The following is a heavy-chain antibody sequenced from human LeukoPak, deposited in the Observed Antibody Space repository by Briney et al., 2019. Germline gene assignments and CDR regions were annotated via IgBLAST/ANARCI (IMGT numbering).Heavy chain of an antibody. CDR1: GGSINGQY. CDR2: IYYSGST. J-gene: IGHJ3*02. V-gene: IGHV4-59*11. CDR3: ASAYYYGSGSYDAFDI. D-gene: IGHD3-10*01. Sequence: SETLSLTCTVSGGSINGQYWSWIRQPPGKGLEWIGYIYYSGSTNHNPSLKSRGTISVDTSKDQFSLKLSSVTAGDTAVYYCASAYYYGSGSYDAFDIWGQGTTVTVSS.